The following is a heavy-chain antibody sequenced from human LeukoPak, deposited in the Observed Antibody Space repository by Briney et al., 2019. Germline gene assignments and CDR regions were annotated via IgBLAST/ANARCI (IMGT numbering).Heavy chain of an antibody. V-gene: IGHV1-69*04. Sequence: ASVKVSCKASGGTFSSYAISWARQAPGQGLEWMGRIIPILGIANYAQKFQGRVTITADKSTSTAYMELSSLRSEDTAVYYCARPLVGAAGSDAFDIWGQGTMVTVSS. CDR3: ARPLVGAAGSDAFDI. D-gene: IGHD1-26*01. CDR1: GGTFSSYA. CDR2: IIPILGIA. J-gene: IGHJ3*02.